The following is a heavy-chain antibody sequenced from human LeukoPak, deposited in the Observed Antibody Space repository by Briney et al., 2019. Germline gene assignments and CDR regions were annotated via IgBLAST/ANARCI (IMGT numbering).Heavy chain of an antibody. D-gene: IGHD5-24*01. CDR2: IYPGDSDT. CDR1: GYSFTSYW. CDR3: ARHGVLEEMATILRY. V-gene: IGHV5-51*01. J-gene: IGHJ4*02. Sequence: GESLKISCKGSGYSFTSYWIGWVRQMPGKGLEWMGIIYPGDSDTRYSPSFQGQVTISADKSISTAYLQWSSLKASDTAMYYCARHGVLEEMATILRYWGQGTLVTVSS.